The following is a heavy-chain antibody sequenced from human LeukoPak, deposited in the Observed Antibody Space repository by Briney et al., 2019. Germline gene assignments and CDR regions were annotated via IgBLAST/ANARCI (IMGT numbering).Heavy chain of an antibody. CDR3: ARDAGGYYYGSGQSAFDI. D-gene: IGHD3-10*01. CDR1: GFTFSSYD. Sequence: GGSLRLSCAASGFTFSSYDMHWVRQATGKGLEWVSAIGTAGDTYYPGSVKGRFTISRENAKSSLYLQMNSLRAGDTAVYYCARDAGGYYYGSGQSAFDIWGQGTMVTVSS. J-gene: IGHJ3*02. CDR2: IGTAGDT. V-gene: IGHV3-13*01.